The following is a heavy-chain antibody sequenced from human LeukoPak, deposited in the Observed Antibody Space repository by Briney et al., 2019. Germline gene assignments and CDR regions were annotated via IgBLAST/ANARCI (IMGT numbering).Heavy chain of an antibody. CDR3: AKVYYGGNSNPDAFDI. CDR1: GFTFSSYA. J-gene: IGHJ3*02. V-gene: IGHV3-23*01. Sequence: PGGSLRLSCAASGFTFSSYAMSWVRQAPGKGLEWVSAISGSGGSTYYADSVKGRFTISRDNSKNTLYLQMNSLRAEDTAVYCCAKVYYGGNSNPDAFDIWGQGTMVTVSS. CDR2: ISGSGGST. D-gene: IGHD4-23*01.